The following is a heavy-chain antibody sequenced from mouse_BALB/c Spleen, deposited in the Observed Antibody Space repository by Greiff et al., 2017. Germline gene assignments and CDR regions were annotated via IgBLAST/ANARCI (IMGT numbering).Heavy chain of an antibody. CDR1: GFTFSSYG. Sequence: EVKLQESGGDLVKPGGSLKLSCAASGFTFSSYGMSWVRQTPDKRLEWVATISSGGSYTYYPDSVKGRFTISRDNAKNTLYLQMSSLKSEDTAMYYCARQRVYYGNPYAMDYWGQGTSVTVSS. D-gene: IGHD2-1*01. CDR2: ISSGGSYT. J-gene: IGHJ4*01. CDR3: ARQRVYYGNPYAMDY. V-gene: IGHV5-6*01.